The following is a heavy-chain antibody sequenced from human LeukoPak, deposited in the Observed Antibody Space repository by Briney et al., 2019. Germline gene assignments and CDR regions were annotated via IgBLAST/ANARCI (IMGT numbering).Heavy chain of an antibody. CDR1: GFTFSSYS. D-gene: IGHD6-13*01. V-gene: IGHV3-48*02. Sequence: GGSLRLSCAASGFTFSSYSMNWVRQAPGKGLEWVSYISSSSSTIYYADSVKGRFTISRDNAKNSLYLQMNSLRDEDTAVYYCARESYSSSWSDYYYYMDVWGKGTTVTVSS. CDR3: ARESYSSSWSDYYYYMDV. CDR2: ISSSSSTI. J-gene: IGHJ6*03.